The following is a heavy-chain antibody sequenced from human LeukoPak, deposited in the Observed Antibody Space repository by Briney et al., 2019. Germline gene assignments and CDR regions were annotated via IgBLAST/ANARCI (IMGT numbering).Heavy chain of an antibody. V-gene: IGHV3-21*01. Sequence: GGSLRLSCAASGFTFSSYSMNWVRQAPGKGLEWVSSISSSSSYIYYADSVKGRFTISRDNAKNSLYLQMNSLGAEDTAVYYCAREDHCGSTSCPTKYWGQGTLVTVSS. D-gene: IGHD2-2*01. J-gene: IGHJ4*02. CDR1: GFTFSSYS. CDR3: AREDHCGSTSCPTKY. CDR2: ISSSSSYI.